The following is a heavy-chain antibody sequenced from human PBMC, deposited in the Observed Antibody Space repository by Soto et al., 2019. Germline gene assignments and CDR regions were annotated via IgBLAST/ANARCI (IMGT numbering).Heavy chain of an antibody. J-gene: IGHJ4*02. CDR3: AKEIFDY. CDR2: ISYDGSNK. CDR1: GFTFSSYG. Sequence: LRLSCAASGFTFSSYGMHWVRQAPGKGLEWVAVISYDGSNKYYADSVKGRFTISRDNSKNTLYLQMNSLRAEDTAVYYCAKEIFDYWGQGTLVTRLL. V-gene: IGHV3-30*18.